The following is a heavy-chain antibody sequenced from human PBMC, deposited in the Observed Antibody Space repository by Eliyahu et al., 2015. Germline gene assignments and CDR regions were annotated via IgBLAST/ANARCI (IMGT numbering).Heavy chain of an antibody. Sequence: QVQLVESGXGVVQPGRSLRLSCAASGFTFXSXXMHWVRQAPGXGLXWVXVISFDGGXKYYADSVKGRFTISRDNAKNTLYLQMNSLRAEDTAVYYCAKLCSGGSCYSPLFDYWGQGTLVTVSS. CDR1: GFTFXSXX. CDR2: ISFDGGXK. D-gene: IGHD2-15*01. J-gene: IGHJ4*02. CDR3: AKLCSGGSCYSPLFDY. V-gene: IGHV3-30*18.